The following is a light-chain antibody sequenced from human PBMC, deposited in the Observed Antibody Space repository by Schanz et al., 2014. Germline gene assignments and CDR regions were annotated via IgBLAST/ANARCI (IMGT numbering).Light chain of an antibody. CDR2: GAS. CDR3: QKYDRAPWT. Sequence: DIQMTQSPSSLSASVGDRVTFTCRASQGIRNYLAWYQQKPGKVPTLLIYGASTLRPGVPSRFSGSGSGTDFTLTVSSLQPEDVATYYCQKYDRAPWTFGQGTRVEIK. J-gene: IGKJ1*01. CDR1: QGIRNY. V-gene: IGKV1-27*01.